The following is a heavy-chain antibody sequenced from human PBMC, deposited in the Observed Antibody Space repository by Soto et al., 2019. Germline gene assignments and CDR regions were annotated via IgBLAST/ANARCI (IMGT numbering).Heavy chain of an antibody. CDR3: ARWFGGFDY. Sequence: QVQLVESGGGLVKPGGSLRLSCAASAITFSDFYMSWIRQAPGKGLEWVSYIGSISSYTNYADSVKGRFTISRENAKNSLYLQMNSLRAEDTAVYYFARWFGGFDYWGQGTLVTVSS. J-gene: IGHJ4*02. D-gene: IGHD3-10*01. V-gene: IGHV3-11*05. CDR1: AITFSDFY. CDR2: IGSISSYT.